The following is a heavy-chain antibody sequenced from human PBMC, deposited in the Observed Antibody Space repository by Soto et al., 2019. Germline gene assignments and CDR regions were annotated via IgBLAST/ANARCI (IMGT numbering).Heavy chain of an antibody. V-gene: IGHV4-59*01. CDR3: ARGGYDWGP. J-gene: IGHJ5*02. Sequence: QVQLQESGPGLVKPSETLSLTCTVSGGSISSYYWSWIRQPPGKGLEWIGYIYYSGSTNYNPSLKSRVTISVDTSKNQFSLKRSSVTAADTAVYYCARGGYDWGPWGKGTLVTVSS. CDR1: GGSISSYY. CDR2: IYYSGST. D-gene: IGHD3-16*01.